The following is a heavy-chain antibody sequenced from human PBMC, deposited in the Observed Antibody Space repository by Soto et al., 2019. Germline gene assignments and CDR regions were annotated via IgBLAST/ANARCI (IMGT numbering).Heavy chain of an antibody. V-gene: IGHV1-18*04. D-gene: IGHD3-16*02. CDR2: ISAYSGNT. CDR1: GYTFTSYT. J-gene: IGHJ1*01. Sequence: GGSVKVSGTASGYTFTSYTITWGRQAPGQGLEGMGWISAYSGNTNYAQLLQGRVTMTTDTSTNTAFIDLKSLTSDDTAVYNCARDQSVIDNWGQGTVVTVSS. CDR3: ARDQSVIDN.